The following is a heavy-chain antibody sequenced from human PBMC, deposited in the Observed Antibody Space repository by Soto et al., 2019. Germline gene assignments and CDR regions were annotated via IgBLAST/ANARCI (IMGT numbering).Heavy chain of an antibody. Sequence: GGSLRLSCAASGFTFSSYGMHWVRQAPGKGLEWVSRISGNGSRTYYADSVKGRFTISRDNSKNTLYLQMNSLRAEDTAVYYCAKPNDYWGQGTLVTVSS. V-gene: IGHV3-23*01. J-gene: IGHJ4*02. CDR1: GFTFSSYG. CDR3: AKPNDY. CDR2: ISGNGSRT.